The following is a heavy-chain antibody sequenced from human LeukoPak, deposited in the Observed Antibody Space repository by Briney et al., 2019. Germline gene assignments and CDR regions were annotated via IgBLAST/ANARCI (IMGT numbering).Heavy chain of an antibody. CDR1: GYTFTSYG. D-gene: IGHD3-22*01. CDR2: ISAYNGNT. CDR3: VGDGTYYYDSSGYPAIY. J-gene: IGHJ4*02. Sequence: GASVKVSCKASGYTFTSYGISWVRQAPGQGLEWMGWISAYNGNTNYAQKLQGRVTMTTDTSTSTAYMELSSLRSEDTAVYYCVGDGTYYYDSSGYPAIYWGQGTLVTVSS. V-gene: IGHV1-18*01.